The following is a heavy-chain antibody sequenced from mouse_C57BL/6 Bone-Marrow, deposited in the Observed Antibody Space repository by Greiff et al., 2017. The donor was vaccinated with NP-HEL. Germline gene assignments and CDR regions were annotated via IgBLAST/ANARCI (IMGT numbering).Heavy chain of an antibody. D-gene: IGHD2-12*01. V-gene: IGHV1-81*01. CDR1: GYTFTSYG. CDR2: IYPRSGNT. Sequence: QVQLKESGAELARPGASVKLSCKASGYTFTSYGISWVKQRTGQGLEWIGEIYPRSGNTYYNEKFKGKATLTADKSSSTAYMELRSLTSEDSAVYFCARWSALVGAYWGQGTLVTVSA. J-gene: IGHJ3*01. CDR3: ARWSALVGAY.